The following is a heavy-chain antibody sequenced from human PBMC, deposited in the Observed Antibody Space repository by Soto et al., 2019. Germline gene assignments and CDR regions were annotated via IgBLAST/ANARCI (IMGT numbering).Heavy chain of an antibody. CDR1: GFAFSSYG. CDR3: ARVYGSGTYPIDY. CDR2: IWSGGSDK. D-gene: IGHD3-10*01. V-gene: IGHV3-33*01. J-gene: IGHJ4*02. Sequence: QVQLVESGGGVVQPGRSLRLSCAASGFAFSSYGMHWVRQAPGKGLEWVTVIWSGGSDKYYADSVKGRFTISRDNSKNTLYLQMNRLRAEDTAVYYCARVYGSGTYPIDYWGQGTLVTVSS.